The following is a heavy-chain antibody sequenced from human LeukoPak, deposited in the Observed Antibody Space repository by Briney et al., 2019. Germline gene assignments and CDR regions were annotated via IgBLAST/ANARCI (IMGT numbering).Heavy chain of an antibody. D-gene: IGHD5-12*01. V-gene: IGHV3-21*01. CDR1: GFTFSSYS. CDR3: ARVQVATHSFDI. J-gene: IGHJ3*02. CDR2: ISSSSSYI. Sequence: TGGSLRLSCAASGFTFSSYSMDWVRQAPGKGLEWVSSISSSSSYISYADSVKGRFTISRDNAKNSLSLQMNSLRAEDTAVYYCARVQVATHSFDIWGQGTMVTVSS.